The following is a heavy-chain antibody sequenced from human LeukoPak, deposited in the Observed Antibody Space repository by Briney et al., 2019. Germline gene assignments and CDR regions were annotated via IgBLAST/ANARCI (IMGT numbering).Heavy chain of an antibody. V-gene: IGHV4-39*07. J-gene: IGHJ4*02. CDR1: GGSISSSSYY. D-gene: IGHD3-22*01. CDR3: ARKDSSGYYRKERNFDY. Sequence: PSETLSLTCTVSGGSISSSSYYWGWIRQPPGKGLEWIGNIYYSGSTNYNPSLKSRVTISVDTSKNQFSLKLSSVTAADTAVYYCARKDSSGYYRKERNFDYWGQGTLVTVSS. CDR2: IYYSGST.